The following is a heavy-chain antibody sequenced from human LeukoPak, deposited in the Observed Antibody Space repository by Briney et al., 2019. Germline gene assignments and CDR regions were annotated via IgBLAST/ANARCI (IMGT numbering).Heavy chain of an antibody. V-gene: IGHV4-34*01. CDR3: ARGRAAASSTQPASAQVIHLAY. Sequence: SETLSLTCAVYGGSFSGYYWSWIRQPPGKGLESIGEINHSGSTNYNPSLKSRVTISVDTSKNQFTLKLSSVTAADAAVYYCARGRAAASSTQPASAQVIHLAYWGRGPPVPVSS. J-gene: IGHJ4*02. D-gene: IGHD6-13*01. CDR1: GGSFSGYY. CDR2: INHSGST.